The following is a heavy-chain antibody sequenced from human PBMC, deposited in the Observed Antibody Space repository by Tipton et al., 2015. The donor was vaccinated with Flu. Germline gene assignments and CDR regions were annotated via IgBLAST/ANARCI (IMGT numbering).Heavy chain of an antibody. CDR2: IHHTGNS. J-gene: IGHJ4*02. Sequence: TLSLTCSVSGSSIGSGYYWGWIRQPPGKGLEWIGNIHHTGNSYYNPSLKSRVTISLDTSRNQFSLKLSSVTAADTAVYYCARTSYSSGWCVLDCWGQGTLVTVSS. D-gene: IGHD6-19*01. V-gene: IGHV4-38-2*01. CDR1: GSSIGSGYY. CDR3: ARTSYSSGWCVLDC.